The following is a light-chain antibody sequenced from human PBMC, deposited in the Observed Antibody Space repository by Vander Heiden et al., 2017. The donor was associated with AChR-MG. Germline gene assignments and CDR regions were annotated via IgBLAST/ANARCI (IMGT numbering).Light chain of an antibody. Sequence: QSALTQPASVSGSPGQSIPISCTGTSSDVGGYNYVSWYQQHPGEAPKLMIFDVSNRPSGVSYRFSASKSGNTASLTISGLQADDEADYYCSSYASSSTPVVFGGGTKLTVL. CDR1: SSDVGGYNY. CDR3: SSYASSSTPVV. V-gene: IGLV2-14*01. CDR2: DVS. J-gene: IGLJ2*01.